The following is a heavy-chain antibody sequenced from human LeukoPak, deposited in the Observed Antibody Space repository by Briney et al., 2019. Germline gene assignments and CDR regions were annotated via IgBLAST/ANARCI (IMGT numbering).Heavy chain of an antibody. CDR2: ISGGGGTT. V-gene: IGHV3-23*01. Sequence: QTGGSLRLSCAAPGFTFSTYAMRWVRQAPGKGLEWVSTISGGGGTTYYADSVKGRFTISRDNSKNTLYLQMNSLRAEDTAVYYCAKGGRPMMATIPFDYWGQGTLVTVSS. CDR1: GFTFSTYA. D-gene: IGHD5-24*01. J-gene: IGHJ4*02. CDR3: AKGGRPMMATIPFDY.